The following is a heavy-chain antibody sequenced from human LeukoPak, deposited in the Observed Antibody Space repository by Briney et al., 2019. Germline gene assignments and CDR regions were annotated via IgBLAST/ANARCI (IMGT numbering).Heavy chain of an antibody. CDR1: GFTFSSYG. D-gene: IGHD3-10*01. CDR3: AKERIGSVTMVRGVTYFDY. V-gene: IGHV3-30*18. Sequence: GGSLRLSCAASGFTFSSYGMHWVRQAPGKGLEWVAVISYDGSNKYYADSVKGRFTISRDNSKNTLYLQMNSLRAEDTAVYYCAKERIGSVTMVRGVTYFDYWGQGTLVTVSS. J-gene: IGHJ4*02. CDR2: ISYDGSNK.